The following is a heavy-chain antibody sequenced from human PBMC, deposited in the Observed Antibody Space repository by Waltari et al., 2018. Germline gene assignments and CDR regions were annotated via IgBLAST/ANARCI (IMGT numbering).Heavy chain of an antibody. CDR3: AKGDYAFWSGQNWYDA. D-gene: IGHD3-3*01. J-gene: IGHJ5*02. Sequence: EVRLLESGGGLVQPGGSLRLSCDASGFTFSTYVMSWVRQAPGKGLEWVAGIRANDDSKYYGDSVKGRFTISRDISKNKLSLQMNSLRAEDTAIYYCAKGDYAFWSGQNWYDAWGQGTHVTVSS. CDR2: IRANDDSK. CDR1: GFTFSTYV. V-gene: IGHV3-23*02.